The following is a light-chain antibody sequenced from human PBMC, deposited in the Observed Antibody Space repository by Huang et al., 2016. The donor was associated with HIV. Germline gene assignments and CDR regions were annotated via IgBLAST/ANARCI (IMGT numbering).Light chain of an antibody. CDR2: GAS. J-gene: IGKJ2*01. CDR3: QQYNNRYT. CDR1: QSISSN. V-gene: IGKV3-15*01. Sequence: IVMTQSPATLSVSPGDRATLSCRASQSISSNLAWYQQEPGQAPRLRIYGASTRATGNPARCSGSGSGTEFTRTISSLQSEDFADYYCQQYNNRYTFGQGTKLEIK.